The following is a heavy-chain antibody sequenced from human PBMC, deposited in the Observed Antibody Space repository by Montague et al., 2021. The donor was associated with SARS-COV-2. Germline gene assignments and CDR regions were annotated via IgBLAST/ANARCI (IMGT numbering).Heavy chain of an antibody. CDR1: GGSVISDTYF. CDR2: IYDSDTT. V-gene: IGHV4-61*01. D-gene: IGHD3-9*01. CDR3: ARAANILSGFYNHPFEY. Sequence: SETLSLTCTASGGSVISDTYFWSWIRQPPGKGLEWIAYIYDSDTTNNNPSFWSRVSMSSDRSKNQFSPKLTSVTPADTAVYYCARAANILSGFYNHPFEYWGQGILVTVSS. J-gene: IGHJ4*02.